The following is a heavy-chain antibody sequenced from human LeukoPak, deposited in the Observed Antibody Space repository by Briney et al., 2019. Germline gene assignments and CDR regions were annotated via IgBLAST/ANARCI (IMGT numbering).Heavy chain of an antibody. Sequence: SETLSLTCVVSGGSINNYYWSWLRQPPGKGLEWMGYFYYTGSTNYNPSLKSQVTISVDTSKNHFSLRLSSVTAADTAVYYCARSPGDDWRLYNFDYWGQGTRVIVSS. CDR3: ARSPGDDWRLYNFDY. V-gene: IGHV4-59*01. CDR1: GGSINNYY. D-gene: IGHD3-9*01. J-gene: IGHJ4*02. CDR2: FYYTGST.